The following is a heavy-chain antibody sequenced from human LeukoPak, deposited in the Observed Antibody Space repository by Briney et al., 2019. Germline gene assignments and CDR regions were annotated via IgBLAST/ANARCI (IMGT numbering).Heavy chain of an antibody. J-gene: IGHJ5*02. CDR3: ARDRGSGWYVNWFDP. V-gene: IGHV3-21*01. Sequence: PGGSLRLSSAASGFTFSSYSMNWVRQAPGKGLEWVSSISSSSSYIYYADSVKGRFTISRDNAKNSLYLQMNSLRAEDTAVYYCARDRGSGWYVNWFDPWGQGTLVTVSS. D-gene: IGHD6-19*01. CDR2: ISSSSSYI. CDR1: GFTFSSYS.